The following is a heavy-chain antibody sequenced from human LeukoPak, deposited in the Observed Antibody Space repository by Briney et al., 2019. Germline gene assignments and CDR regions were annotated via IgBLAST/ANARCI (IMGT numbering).Heavy chain of an antibody. CDR2: ISAYNGNT. V-gene: IGHV1-18*01. J-gene: IGHJ5*02. CDR3: ARGLRGNWNYASKNWFDP. CDR1: GYTFTSYG. D-gene: IGHD1-7*01. Sequence: ASVKVSCKASGYTFTSYGISWVRQAPGQGLEWMGWISAYNGNTNYAQKLQGRVTMTTDTSTSTAYMELRSLRSDDTAVYYCARGLRGNWNYASKNWFDPWGQGTLVTVSS.